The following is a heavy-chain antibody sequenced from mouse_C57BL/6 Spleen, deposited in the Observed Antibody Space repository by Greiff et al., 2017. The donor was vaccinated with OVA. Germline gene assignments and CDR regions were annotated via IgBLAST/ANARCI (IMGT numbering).Heavy chain of an antibody. D-gene: IGHD2-1*01. CDR3: ARGGGNYAFDY. V-gene: IGHV1-66*01. CDR2: IYPGSGNT. J-gene: IGHJ2*01. Sequence: QVQLKESGPELVKPGASVKISCKASGYNFTNYYIHWVKQRPGQGLEWIGWIYPGSGNTKYNEKFKGKATLTADTSSSTAYMQLSSLTSEYSAVYYCARGGGNYAFDYWGQGTTLTVSS. CDR1: GYNFTNYY.